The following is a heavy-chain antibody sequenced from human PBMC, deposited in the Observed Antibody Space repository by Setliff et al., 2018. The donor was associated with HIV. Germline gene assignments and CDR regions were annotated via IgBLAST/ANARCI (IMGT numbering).Heavy chain of an antibody. CDR1: GGSISGYY. J-gene: IGHJ4*02. CDR2: IYTSRST. CDR3: ASGREAVAGALHFDY. V-gene: IGHV4-4*08. Sequence: KTSETLSLTCTVSGGSISGYYWSWIRQSPGKGLEWIGYIYTSRSTKYNPSLKSRVTISPDSSKNQFSLKLSSVTAADTAVYYCASGREAVAGALHFDYWGQGTLVTVSS. D-gene: IGHD6-19*01.